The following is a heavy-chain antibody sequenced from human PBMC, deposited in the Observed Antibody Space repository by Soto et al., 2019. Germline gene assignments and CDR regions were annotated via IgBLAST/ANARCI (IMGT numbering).Heavy chain of an antibody. CDR2: INHSGST. J-gene: IGHJ3*02. CDR3: ARERPSWAGYGVDAFDS. Sequence: SETPSLNCAVYGGSLNGYYSSWIRQPPGKGPEWMGEINHSGSTNHNPSIQSRVTLSVDTSKKPFSLKLSSVTAADTAVYDCARERPSWAGYGVDAFDSWGQGTMVTVSS. V-gene: IGHV4-34*01. D-gene: IGHD2-8*01. CDR1: GGSLNGYY.